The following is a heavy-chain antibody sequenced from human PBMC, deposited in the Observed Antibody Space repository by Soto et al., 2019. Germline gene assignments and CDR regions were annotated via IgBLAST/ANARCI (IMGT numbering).Heavy chain of an antibody. CDR1: GASVSSGLYY. V-gene: IGHV4-61*01. CDR3: ARQVRSPSYFDY. Sequence: QVQLQESGPGLVRPSETLSLTCPVFGASVSSGLYYWSWIRQPPGKGLEYIGYIYYTGITNYNPSLKSRVIISIDPSKNQFSLNLNSVTAADTAMYYCARQVRSPSYFDYWGQGTLVTVSS. J-gene: IGHJ4*02. CDR2: IYYTGIT.